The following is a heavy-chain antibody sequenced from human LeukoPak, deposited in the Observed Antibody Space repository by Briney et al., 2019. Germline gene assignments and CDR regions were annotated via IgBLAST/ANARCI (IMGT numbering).Heavy chain of an antibody. CDR3: AREVITMVRGVINWYFDL. D-gene: IGHD3-10*01. J-gene: IGHJ2*01. CDR1: GGSISSYY. CDR2: IYYSGST. Sequence: KPSETLSPTCTVSGGSISSYYWSWIRQPPGKGLEWIGYIYYSGSTNYNPSLKSRVTISVDTSKNQFSLKLSSVTAADTAVYYCAREVITMVRGVINWYFDLWGRGTLVTVSS. V-gene: IGHV4-59*01.